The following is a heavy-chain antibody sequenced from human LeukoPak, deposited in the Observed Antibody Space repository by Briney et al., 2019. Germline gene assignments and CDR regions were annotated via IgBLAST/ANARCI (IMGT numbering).Heavy chain of an antibody. V-gene: IGHV3-7*01. Sequence: GGSLRLSCAASEFTFSSYSMNWVRQAPGKGLEWVAHIKRDGSQKYYLDSVKGRFTISRDNAKNSLYLQMNSLRVEDTAVYYCARLGLEVGGPNWFDPWGQGTLVTVSS. D-gene: IGHD1-1*01. CDR3: ARLGLEVGGPNWFDP. J-gene: IGHJ5*02. CDR1: EFTFSSYS. CDR2: IKRDGSQK.